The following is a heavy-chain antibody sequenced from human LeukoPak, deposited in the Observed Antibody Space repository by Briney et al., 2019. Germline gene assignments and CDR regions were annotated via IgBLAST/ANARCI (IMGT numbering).Heavy chain of an antibody. CDR2: INPSGDGT. D-gene: IGHD1-14*01. CDR3: AKETPNTGWFDP. CDR1: GHTFTTYC. Sequence: GASVKVSCKASGHTFTTYCVYLVRQAPGQGLEWMGVINPSGDGTNYPQRFQGRVTLTRDTSTSTVYMELSSLRSEDTAIYYCAKETPNTGWFDPWGQGTLVTVSS. J-gene: IGHJ5*02. V-gene: IGHV1-46*01.